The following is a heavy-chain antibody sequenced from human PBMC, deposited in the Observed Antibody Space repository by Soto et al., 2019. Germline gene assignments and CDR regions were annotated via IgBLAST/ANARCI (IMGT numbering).Heavy chain of an antibody. CDR3: ARDNGVGATLDLDI. CDR2: IIPIFGTA. CDR1: GGTFSSYA. V-gene: IGHV1-69*13. J-gene: IGHJ3*02. Sequence: GASVKVSCKASGGTFSSYAISWVRQAPGRGLEWMGGIIPIFGTANYAQKFQGRVTITADESTSTAYMELSSLRSEDTAVYYCARDNGVGATLDLDIWGQGTMVTVSS. D-gene: IGHD1-26*01.